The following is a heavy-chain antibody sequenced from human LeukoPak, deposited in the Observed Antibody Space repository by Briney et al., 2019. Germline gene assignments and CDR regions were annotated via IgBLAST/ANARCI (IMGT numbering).Heavy chain of an antibody. CDR2: INTDGSTT. Sequence: GGSLRLSCAASGFTFSSYWMHWVRQAPGKGLVWVSRINTDGSTTSYADSVKGRFTISRDNSKNTLYLQMNSLRAEDTAVYYCAKDYGIVVVPAVTGAFDIWGQGTMVTVSS. J-gene: IGHJ3*02. CDR3: AKDYGIVVVPAVTGAFDI. V-gene: IGHV3-74*01. D-gene: IGHD2-2*01. CDR1: GFTFSSYW.